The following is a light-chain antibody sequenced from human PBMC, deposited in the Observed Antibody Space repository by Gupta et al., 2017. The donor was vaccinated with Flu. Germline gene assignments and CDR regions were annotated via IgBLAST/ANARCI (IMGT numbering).Light chain of an antibody. V-gene: IGLV1-51*01. Sequence: QKVTISCSGSNSNIGNNFVSWYQQLPGTAPKLLIYDNNKRPSGIPDRFSGSQSGTSATLGITGLQTGDEADYFCATWDNNLRGVFGGGTKLTVL. CDR2: DNN. J-gene: IGLJ3*02. CDR1: NSNIGNNF. CDR3: ATWDNNLRGV.